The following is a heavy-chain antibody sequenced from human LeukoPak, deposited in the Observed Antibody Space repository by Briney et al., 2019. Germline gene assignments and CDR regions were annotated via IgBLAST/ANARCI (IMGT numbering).Heavy chain of an antibody. CDR3: ARADGYSSWFVH. CDR1: GFTFSSYA. J-gene: IGHJ5*02. CDR2: MYSGDST. D-gene: IGHD5-18*01. V-gene: IGHV3-23*03. Sequence: GGSLRLSCTASGFTFSSYAMNWVRQAPGKGLEWVSVMYSGDSTYYDDSVEGRFTISRDNSKNTLDLQMNSLRDEDTGVYYCARADGYSSWFVHWGQGTLVTVSS.